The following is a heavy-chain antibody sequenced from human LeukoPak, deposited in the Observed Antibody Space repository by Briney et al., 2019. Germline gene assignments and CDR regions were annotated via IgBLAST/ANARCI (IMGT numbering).Heavy chain of an antibody. CDR1: GFTFIDYE. V-gene: IGHV3-21*01. CDR3: ASLPRGLTGGYMDV. D-gene: IGHD2-8*02. CDR2: ISSSSSYI. Sequence: GGSLRLSCAASGFTFIDYEMNWVRQAPGKGLEWVSSISSSSSYIYYADSVKGRFTISRDNAKNSLYLQMNSLRAEDTAVYYCASLPRGLTGGYMDVWGKGTTVTVSS. J-gene: IGHJ6*03.